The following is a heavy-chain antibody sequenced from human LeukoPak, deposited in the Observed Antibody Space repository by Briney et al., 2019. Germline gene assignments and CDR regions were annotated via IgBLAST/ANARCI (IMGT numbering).Heavy chain of an antibody. D-gene: IGHD3-22*01. CDR1: GGSISSSAYD. CDR2: IYYSGST. CDR3: ARAHSAMIVVARDSRHRFDY. Sequence: SETLSLTCTVSGGSISSSAYDWGWIRQPPGQGLEWIGSIYYSGSTNYNPSLKSRVTISVDTSKNQFSLKLSSVTAADTAVYYCARAHSAMIVVARDSRHRFDYWGQGTLVTVSS. V-gene: IGHV4-39*07. J-gene: IGHJ4*02.